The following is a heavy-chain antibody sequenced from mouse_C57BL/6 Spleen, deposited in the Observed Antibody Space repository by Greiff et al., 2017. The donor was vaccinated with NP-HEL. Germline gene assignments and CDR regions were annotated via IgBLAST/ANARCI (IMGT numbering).Heavy chain of an antibody. Sequence: EVKLMESGGGLVQPGGSLSLSCAASGFTFTDYYMSWVRQPPGKALEWLGFIRNKANGYTTEYSASVKGRFTISRDNSQSILYLQMNALRAEDSATYYCARSLYYSNYLDYWGQGTTLTVSS. CDR3: ARSLYYSNYLDY. D-gene: IGHD2-12*01. V-gene: IGHV7-3*01. CDR2: IRNKANGYTT. CDR1: GFTFTDYY. J-gene: IGHJ2*01.